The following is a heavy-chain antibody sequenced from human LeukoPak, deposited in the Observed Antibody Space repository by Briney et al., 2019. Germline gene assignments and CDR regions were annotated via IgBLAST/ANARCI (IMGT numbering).Heavy chain of an antibody. D-gene: IGHD3-10*01. CDR3: VRGAPRRWFGESLSGAKYYFDY. J-gene: IGHJ4*02. CDR1: GFTFSSYN. CDR2: ISTGSSYI. Sequence: KSGGSLRLSCAASGFTFSSYNMNWVRQAPGKGLEWVSFISTGSSYIYYADSVKGRFTISRDNAKNSLYLQMNSLRAEDTAVYYCVRGAPRRWFGESLSGAKYYFDYWGQGTLVTVSS. V-gene: IGHV3-21*01.